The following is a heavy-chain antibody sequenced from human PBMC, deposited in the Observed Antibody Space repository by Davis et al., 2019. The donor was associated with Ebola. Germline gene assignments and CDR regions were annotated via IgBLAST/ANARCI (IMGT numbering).Heavy chain of an antibody. J-gene: IGHJ4*02. D-gene: IGHD4-17*01. Sequence: GESLKISCAASGFTFSNYAMSWVRQAPGKGLEWVSAISGSGGSTYYADSVKGRFTISRDNSKNTLYLQMNSLRAEDTAVYYCARTYGDSHYWGQGTLVTVSS. V-gene: IGHV3-23*01. CDR3: ARTYGDSHY. CDR1: GFTFSNYA. CDR2: ISGSGGST.